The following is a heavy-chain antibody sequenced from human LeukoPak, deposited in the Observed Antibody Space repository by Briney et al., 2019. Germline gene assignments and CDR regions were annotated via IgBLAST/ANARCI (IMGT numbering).Heavy chain of an antibody. CDR2: MNSEGTTT. CDR1: GFTFTIYW. Sequence: GGSLRLSCAASGFTFTIYWMHWVRQVPGKGLVWVSGMNSEGTTTNYADSVKGRFTISRDNAKNTLYLEMNSLRAEDTAVYYCARGYEWSFDLWGQGTLVTVSS. J-gene: IGHJ4*02. D-gene: IGHD3-3*01. CDR3: ARGYEWSFDL. V-gene: IGHV3-74*01.